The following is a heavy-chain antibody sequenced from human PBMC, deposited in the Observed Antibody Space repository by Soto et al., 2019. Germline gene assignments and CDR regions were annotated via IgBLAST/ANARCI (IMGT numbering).Heavy chain of an antibody. CDR3: ARDTIYAYYYYYYGMDV. CDR2: ISAYNGNT. Sequence: QVQLVQSGAEVKKPGASVKVSCKASGYTFTSYGISWVRQAPGQGLEWMGWISAYNGNTNYAQKLQGRVTMTTDTSTSTAYMELRSLRPDDTAVYYCARDTIYAYYYYYYGMDVWGQGTTVTVSS. CDR1: GYTFTSYG. V-gene: IGHV1-18*04. J-gene: IGHJ6*02. D-gene: IGHD2-2*01.